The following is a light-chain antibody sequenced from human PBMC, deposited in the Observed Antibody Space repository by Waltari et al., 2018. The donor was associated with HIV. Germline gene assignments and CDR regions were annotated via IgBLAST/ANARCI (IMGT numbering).Light chain of an antibody. CDR1: QDLSTA. J-gene: IGKJ3*01. CDR3: QQFGPFPPFT. Sequence: RLTQPPSSVSTSVGDTVTITCRASQDLSTAFAWYQQSSGRSPQLLISRASALEGGVPSRFSGCGSGTEFTLTIDSLRPDDVGTYDCQQFGPFPPFTFGPGTRVAI. CDR2: RAS. V-gene: IGKV1-13*02.